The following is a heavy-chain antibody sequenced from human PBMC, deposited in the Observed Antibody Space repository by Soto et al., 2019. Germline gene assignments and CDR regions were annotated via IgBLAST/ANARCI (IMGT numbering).Heavy chain of an antibody. J-gene: IGHJ6*03. CDR3: ARAVTTRYYYYYYYMDV. V-gene: IGHV1-3*01. CDR2: INAGNGNT. Sequence: GASVKVSCKASGYTFTSYAMHWVRQAPGQRLEWMGWINAGNGNTKYSQKFQGRVTITRDTSASTAYMELSSLRSEDTAVYYCARAVTTRYYYYYYYMDVWGKGTTVTVSS. D-gene: IGHD4-17*01. CDR1: GYTFTSYA.